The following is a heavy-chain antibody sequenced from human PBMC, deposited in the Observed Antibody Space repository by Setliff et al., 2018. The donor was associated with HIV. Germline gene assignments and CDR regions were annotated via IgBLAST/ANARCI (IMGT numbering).Heavy chain of an antibody. CDR1: GFSIENFD. D-gene: IGHD1-1*01. V-gene: IGHV3-33*08. CDR2: LWRDEVGE. Sequence: SLRLSCTVVGFSIENFDMHWARQAPGKGLEWVSLLWRDEVGEYYADSVKGRFTISRDNSKNTLYLQVNSLRPEDTAVYYCASARIPTGGTSTSFDYCGQGTLVTVSS. J-gene: IGHJ4*02. CDR3: ASARIPTGGTSTSFDY.